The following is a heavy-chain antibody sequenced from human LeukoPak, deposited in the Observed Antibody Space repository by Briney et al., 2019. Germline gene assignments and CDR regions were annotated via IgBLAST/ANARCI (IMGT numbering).Heavy chain of an antibody. Sequence: GGSLRLSCAASGFTFSSYAVSWVRQAPGKGLEWVSAISGSGGSTYYADSVKGRFTISRDNSKNTLYLQMNSLRAEDTAVYYCAKDLTVSTVTTVSYYYGMDVWGQGTTVTVSS. V-gene: IGHV3-23*01. CDR1: GFTFSSYA. J-gene: IGHJ6*02. CDR2: ISGSGGST. D-gene: IGHD4-17*01. CDR3: AKDLTVSTVTTVSYYYGMDV.